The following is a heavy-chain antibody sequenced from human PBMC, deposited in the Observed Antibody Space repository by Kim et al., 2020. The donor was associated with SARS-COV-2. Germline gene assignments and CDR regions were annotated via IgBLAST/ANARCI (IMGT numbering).Heavy chain of an antibody. Sequence: AQRVQGRETMPRDTSTSTGYMELGSLRSEDTAVYYCARVAIAGRRFFDYWGQGTLVTVSS. D-gene: IGHD6-6*01. V-gene: IGHV1-46*01. CDR3: ARVAIAGRRFFDY. J-gene: IGHJ4*02.